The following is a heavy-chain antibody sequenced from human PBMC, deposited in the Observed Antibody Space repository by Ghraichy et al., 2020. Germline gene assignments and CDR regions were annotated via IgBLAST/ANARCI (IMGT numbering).Heavy chain of an antibody. CDR2: ISGRGDSR. CDR1: GFTFSDFA. CDR3: ARSPTALGVALVNYFDY. D-gene: IGHD3-3*01. J-gene: IGHJ4*02. V-gene: IGHV3-23*01. Sequence: GGSLRLSCAASGFTFSDFAMTWVRLAPGKGLEWVTTISGRGDSRYYADSVTCRFTISRDNSQNTLYLQMDSLSAEDTALYYCARSPTALGVALVNYFDYWAQGVLVTVSS.